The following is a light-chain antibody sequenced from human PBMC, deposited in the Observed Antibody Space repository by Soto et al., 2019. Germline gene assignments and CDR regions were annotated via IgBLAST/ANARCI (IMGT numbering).Light chain of an antibody. Sequence: EIVLTQSPGTLSLSPGERATLSCRASQSISSSYLAWYQQKPGQAPRLLIYAASSRATGIPDRFSGSGSGTDFTFTISSLQPDDFATYYCQHYNSYSEAFGQGTKVDIK. CDR2: AAS. V-gene: IGKV3-20*01. J-gene: IGKJ1*01. CDR3: QHYNSYSEA. CDR1: QSISSSY.